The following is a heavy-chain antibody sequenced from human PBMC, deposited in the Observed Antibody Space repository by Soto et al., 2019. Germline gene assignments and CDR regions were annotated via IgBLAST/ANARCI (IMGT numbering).Heavy chain of an antibody. Sequence: QVHLVESGGGLVKPGGSLRLSCAASGFSISDFYMSWVRQIPGKGLEWISYISGRSDVIHYVDSVKGRFTVSRDNARNSVFLQMDSLRAAGSGIYFCARERAPDIRFDSWGQGTLVTVSS. D-gene: IGHD5-12*01. J-gene: IGHJ5*01. CDR2: ISGRSDVI. CDR1: GFSISDFY. V-gene: IGHV3-11*01. CDR3: ARERAPDIRFDS.